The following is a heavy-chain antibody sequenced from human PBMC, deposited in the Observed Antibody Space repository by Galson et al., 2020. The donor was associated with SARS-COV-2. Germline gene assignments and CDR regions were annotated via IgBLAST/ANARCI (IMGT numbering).Heavy chain of an antibody. D-gene: IGHD3-10*01. J-gene: IGHJ5*02. CDR2: IGTAGDT. V-gene: IGHV3-13*01. CDR3: ARGYGSGSYWVTWFDP. CDR1: GFTFSSYD. Sequence: GGSLRLSCAASGFTFSSYDMHWVHQATGKGLEWVSAIGTAGDTYYPGSVKGRFTISRENAKNSLYLQMNSLRAGDTAVYYCARGYGSGSYWVTWFDPWGQGTLVTVSS.